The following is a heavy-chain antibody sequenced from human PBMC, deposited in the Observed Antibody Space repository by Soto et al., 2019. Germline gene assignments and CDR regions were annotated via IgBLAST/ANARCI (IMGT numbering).Heavy chain of an antibody. D-gene: IGHD3-10*01. V-gene: IGHV3-11*06. Sequence: GGSLRLSCAASGFTFSDYYMSWIRQAPGKGLEWVSYISSSSSYTNYADSVKGRFTISRDNAKNSLYLQMNSLRAEDTAVYYCARSKIYGSGSYSYGMDVWGQGTTVTVSS. J-gene: IGHJ6*02. CDR2: ISSSSSYT. CDR1: GFTFSDYY. CDR3: ARSKIYGSGSYSYGMDV.